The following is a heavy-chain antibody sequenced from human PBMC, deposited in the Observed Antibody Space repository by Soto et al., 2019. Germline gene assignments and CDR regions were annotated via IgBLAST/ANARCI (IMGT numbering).Heavy chain of an antibody. CDR3: TGEVASGY. CDR1: GFTVSTYG. CDR2: ISRDGGTK. Sequence: QVQLVESGGGVVQPGRSLRLSCAVSGFTVSTYGMHWVRQAPGRGLEWVAVISRDGGTKDYANSVKGRFTISRDNYRNTLFLEMNSLRGDDMAVHYCTGEVASGYWGQGTLVTVSS. J-gene: IGHJ4*02. V-gene: IGHV3-30*03. D-gene: IGHD2-8*02.